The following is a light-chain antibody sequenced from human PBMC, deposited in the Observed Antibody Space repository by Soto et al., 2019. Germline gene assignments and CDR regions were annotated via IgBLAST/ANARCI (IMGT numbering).Light chain of an antibody. J-gene: IGKJ1*01. CDR3: QQYNNWPRWT. Sequence: EIVMTQSPATLSVSPGARDPLSCRARQSVSNNLAWYQQKPGQAPRLLIYGPSTRASGIPARFSGSGSGTEFTLTISSLQSEDFAVYYCQQYNNWPRWTFGQGTKVDIK. CDR1: QSVSNN. V-gene: IGKV3-15*01. CDR2: GPS.